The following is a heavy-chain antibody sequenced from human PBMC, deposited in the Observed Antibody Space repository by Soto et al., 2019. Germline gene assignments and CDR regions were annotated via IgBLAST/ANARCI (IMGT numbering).Heavy chain of an antibody. CDR2: ISGSGGST. D-gene: IGHD2-15*01. Sequence: EVQLLESGGGLVQPGGSLRLSCAASGFTFSSYAMSWVRQAPGKGLEWVSAISGSGGSTYYADSVKGRFTISRDNSKNTLYLQMNSLRAEDTAVYYCAKSGPLGYCSGGSCYLAYYWGQGTQVTVSS. J-gene: IGHJ4*02. V-gene: IGHV3-23*01. CDR3: AKSGPLGYCSGGSCYLAYY. CDR1: GFTFSSYA.